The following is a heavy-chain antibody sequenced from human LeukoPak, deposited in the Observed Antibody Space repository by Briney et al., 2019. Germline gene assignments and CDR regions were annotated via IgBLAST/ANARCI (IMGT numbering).Heavy chain of an antibody. CDR3: ARAPYYGSGSFDY. CDR2: IYHSGST. J-gene: IGHJ4*02. D-gene: IGHD3-10*01. Sequence: SQTLSLTCAVSGGSISSGGYSWSWIRQRPGKGLEWIGYIYHSGSTYYNPSLKSRVTISVDRSKNQFSLKLSSVTAADTAVYYCARAPYYGSGSFDYWGQGTLVTVSS. CDR1: GGSISSGGYS. V-gene: IGHV4-30-2*01.